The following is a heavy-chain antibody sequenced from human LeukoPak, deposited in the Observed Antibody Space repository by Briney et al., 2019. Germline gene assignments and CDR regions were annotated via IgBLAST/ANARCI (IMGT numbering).Heavy chain of an antibody. Sequence: GGSLRLSCAASGFTLSSYWMSWVRQAPGKGLEWVANIKQDGSEKYYVDSVKGRFTISRDNAKNSLYLQMNSLRAEDTAVYYCARDYGDLDYWGQGTLVTVSS. J-gene: IGHJ4*02. CDR1: GFTLSSYW. CDR2: IKQDGSEK. CDR3: ARDYGDLDY. D-gene: IGHD4-17*01. V-gene: IGHV3-7*01.